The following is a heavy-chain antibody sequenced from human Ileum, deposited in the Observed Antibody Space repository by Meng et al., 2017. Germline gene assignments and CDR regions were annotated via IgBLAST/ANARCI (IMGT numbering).Heavy chain of an antibody. V-gene: IGHV4-39*01. CDR2: IYYGGST. CDR1: SGSFTNNNYY. D-gene: IGHD4-17*01. Sequence: QLQLQESGPRLVKPSETLSLTCSVSSGSFTNNNYYWVWIRRPPGKGLEWIGSIYYGGSTYYNPSLKSRVTISVDTSTNQFSLKLISVTAADTAVYYCARRAHYGDPPRWGQGTLVTVSS. CDR3: ARRAHYGDPPR. J-gene: IGHJ4*02.